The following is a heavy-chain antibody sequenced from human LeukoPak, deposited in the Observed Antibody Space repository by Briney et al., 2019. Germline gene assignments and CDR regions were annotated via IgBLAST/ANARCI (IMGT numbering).Heavy chain of an antibody. D-gene: IGHD3-10*01. Sequence: SETLSLTCAVYGGSFSGYYWSWIRQPPGKGLEWIGEINHSGSTNYNPSLKSRVTISVDTSKNQFSLKLSSVTAADTAVYYCARHCYLWFGPRPGWFDPWGQGTLVTVSS. CDR3: ARHCYLWFGPRPGWFDP. CDR1: GGSFSGYY. CDR2: INHSGST. V-gene: IGHV4-34*01. J-gene: IGHJ5*02.